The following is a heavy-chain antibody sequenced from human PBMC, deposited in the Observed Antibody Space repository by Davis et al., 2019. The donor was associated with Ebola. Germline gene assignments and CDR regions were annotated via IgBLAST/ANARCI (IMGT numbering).Heavy chain of an antibody. Sequence: GESLKISCAASGFTFSSYAMHWVRQAPGKGLEWVAVISYDGSNKYYADSVKGRFTISRDNSKNTLYLQMNSLRAEDTAVYYCARSTYYDFWSGYSSFDYWGQGTLVTVSS. V-gene: IGHV3-30*14. D-gene: IGHD3-3*01. CDR2: ISYDGSNK. CDR3: ARSTYYDFWSGYSSFDY. J-gene: IGHJ4*02. CDR1: GFTFSSYA.